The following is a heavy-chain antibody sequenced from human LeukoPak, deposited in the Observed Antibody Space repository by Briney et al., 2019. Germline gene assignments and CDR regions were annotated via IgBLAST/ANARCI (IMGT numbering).Heavy chain of an antibody. CDR3: VRSLAVDGTRAY. J-gene: IGHJ1*01. V-gene: IGHV1-8*02. D-gene: IGHD6-19*01. Sequence: ASVKVSCKASGGTFISYAINWVRQAAGQGLEWMGWMNPLSGNTGYAQKFQGRVTMTRTTSTGTAYMDLSSLRSEDTAVYYCVRSLAVDGTRAYWGQGTLVTVS. CDR2: MNPLSGNT. CDR1: GGTFISYA.